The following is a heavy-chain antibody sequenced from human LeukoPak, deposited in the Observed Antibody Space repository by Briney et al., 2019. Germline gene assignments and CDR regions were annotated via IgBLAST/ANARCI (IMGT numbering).Heavy chain of an antibody. Sequence: PSETLSLTCTVSGGSIRSTSYYWGWIRQPPGKGLEWLGSVHYSGSTYDNPSLKSRVTISVDTSKNQFSLKLISVTAADTAVYHCARRSTVAGRGRFDPWGQGTLVTVSS. J-gene: IGHJ5*02. CDR3: ARRSTVAGRGRFDP. CDR1: GGSIRSTSYY. CDR2: VHYSGST. D-gene: IGHD6-19*01. V-gene: IGHV4-39*01.